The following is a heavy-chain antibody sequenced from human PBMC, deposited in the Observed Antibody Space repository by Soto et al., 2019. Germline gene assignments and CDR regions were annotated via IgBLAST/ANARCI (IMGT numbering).Heavy chain of an antibody. CDR1: GFTFSSYG. V-gene: IGHV3-33*01. CDR2: LWYDGSNN. CDR3: ARDFRPVTPGFGMDV. D-gene: IGHD3-9*01. Sequence: QVQLVESGGGVVQPGRSLRLSCAASGFTFSSYGMHWVGQAPGKGLEGVGVLWYDGSNNYYADAVKGRFTTSRDNSQNTLNLQMNSRRAEDTAVYYCARDFRPVTPGFGMDVWGQGTTVTVSS. J-gene: IGHJ6*02.